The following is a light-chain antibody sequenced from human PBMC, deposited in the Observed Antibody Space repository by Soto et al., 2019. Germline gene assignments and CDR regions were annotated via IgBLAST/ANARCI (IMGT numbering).Light chain of an antibody. V-gene: IGKV1-5*03. Sequence: DIQMPQSPSTLSASVGDRVTITCRSSQSISSWVAWYQHKPGKAPNLLIYKASSLESGVPSRFSGSGSGTEFTLTVSSLQPDDFATYYCQQYDSYPLTFGGGTKVEIK. CDR1: QSISSW. CDR3: QQYDSYPLT. CDR2: KAS. J-gene: IGKJ4*01.